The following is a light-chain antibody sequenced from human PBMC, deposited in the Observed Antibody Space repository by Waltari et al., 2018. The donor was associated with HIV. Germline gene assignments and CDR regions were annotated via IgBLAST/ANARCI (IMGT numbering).Light chain of an antibody. Sequence: DIQMTQSPSSLSASVGDRVTITCQASQDISNYLNWYQQKPGKAPKLLIYDASNLETGVPSRFSGSGSGTDFTFTISSLQPEDIATYYCQQYWGATIVVFLTFGGGTKVEIK. CDR2: DAS. CDR3: QQYWGATIVVFLT. CDR1: QDISNY. J-gene: IGKJ4*01. V-gene: IGKV1-33*01.